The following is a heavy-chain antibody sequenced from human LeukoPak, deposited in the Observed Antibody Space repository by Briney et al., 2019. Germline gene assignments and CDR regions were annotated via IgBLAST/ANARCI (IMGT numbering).Heavy chain of an antibody. Sequence: TGGSLRLSCAASGFTFGRYSMSWVRQAPGKGLEWVSDIVGRGVSTFCADSVKGRFTISRDNSRNTLYLQINSLRAEDTAVYYCAKRDSSGSYYFDSWGQGTLVTVSS. V-gene: IGHV3-23*01. CDR3: AKRDSSGSYYFDS. D-gene: IGHD3-10*01. CDR2: IVGRGVST. CDR1: GFTFGRYS. J-gene: IGHJ4*02.